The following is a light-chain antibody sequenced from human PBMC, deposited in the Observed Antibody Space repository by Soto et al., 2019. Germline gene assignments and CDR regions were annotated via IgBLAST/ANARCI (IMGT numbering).Light chain of an antibody. CDR1: QSVSIW. CDR3: QQYNSYRT. CDR2: KSS. Sequence: DIQMTQSPSTLSASEGDRVTISCRASQSVSIWLAWYQQKPGRAPKLLIYKSSSLESGVPSRFSGSGSGTEFTLTISSLQPDDFATYYCQQYNSYRTFGQGTKVDIK. J-gene: IGKJ1*01. V-gene: IGKV1-5*03.